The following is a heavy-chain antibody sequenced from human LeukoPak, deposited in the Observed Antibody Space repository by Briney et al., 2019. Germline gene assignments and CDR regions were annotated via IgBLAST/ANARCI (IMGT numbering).Heavy chain of an antibody. J-gene: IGHJ5*02. Sequence: ASVKVSCKASGYTFTSYGISWVRQAPGQGLEWMGWISAYNGNTNYAQKLQGRVTITRDTSASTVYMELSSLRSEDTAVYYCARDIDRVFNWFDPWGQGTLVTVSS. CDR3: ARDIDRVFNWFDP. CDR2: ISAYNGNT. V-gene: IGHV1-18*01. D-gene: IGHD6-13*01. CDR1: GYTFTSYG.